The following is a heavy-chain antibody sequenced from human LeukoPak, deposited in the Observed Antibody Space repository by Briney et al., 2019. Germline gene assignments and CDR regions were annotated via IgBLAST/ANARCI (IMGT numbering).Heavy chain of an antibody. V-gene: IGHV3-23*01. CDR2: ISGSGGSK. J-gene: IGHJ4*02. Sequence: PGGSLRLSCAASGFTFSSYAMSWVRQAPEKGLEWVSSISGSGGSKWFADSVKGRFTISRDNSENTLYQQMNRLRAEDTALYYCAKESSVAGAGLLDYWGQGTLVTVSS. CDR1: GFTFSSYA. CDR3: AKESSVAGAGLLDY. D-gene: IGHD6-19*01.